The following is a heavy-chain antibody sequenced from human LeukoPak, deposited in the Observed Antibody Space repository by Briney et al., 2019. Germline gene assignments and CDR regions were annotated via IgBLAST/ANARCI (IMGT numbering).Heavy chain of an antibody. J-gene: IGHJ4*02. Sequence: GGSLRLSCAASGFTFSNAWMSWVRQAPGKGLEWVGRIKSKTDGGTTDYAAPVKGRFTISRDDSKNTLYLQMNSLKPEDTAVYYCTTEGAYSYDSSGYSPFDYWGQGTLVTVSS. CDR3: TTEGAYSYDSSGYSPFDY. CDR2: IKSKTDGGTT. CDR1: GFTFSNAW. V-gene: IGHV3-15*01. D-gene: IGHD3-22*01.